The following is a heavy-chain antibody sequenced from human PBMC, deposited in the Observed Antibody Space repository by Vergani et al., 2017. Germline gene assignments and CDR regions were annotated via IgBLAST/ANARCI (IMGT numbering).Heavy chain of an antibody. Sequence: EVQLLESGGGLVQPGGSLRLSCAASGFTFSSYAMSWVRQAPGKGLEWVSAISGSGGSTYYADSVKGRFTISRDNAKNSLYLQMNSLRAEDTAVFYCARVVGAYVLDYWGQGILVTVSS. V-gene: IGHV3-23*01. D-gene: IGHD1-26*01. J-gene: IGHJ4*02. CDR2: ISGSGGST. CDR3: ARVVGAYVLDY. CDR1: GFTFSSYA.